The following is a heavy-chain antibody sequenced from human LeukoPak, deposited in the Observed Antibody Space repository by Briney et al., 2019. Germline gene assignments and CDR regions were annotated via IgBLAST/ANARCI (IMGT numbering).Heavy chain of an antibody. CDR1: GFTFSNYG. J-gene: IGHJ1*01. D-gene: IGHD3-22*01. CDR2: TSYDETNK. CDR3: ARGDYYDSSGYSQYFQH. V-gene: IGHV3-33*05. Sequence: GGSLTLSCGASGFTFSNYGMHWVRQAPGKGLEWVAATSYDETNKYYADSVKGRFTISRDNSKNTLYLQMNSLRAEDTAVYYCARGDYYDSSGYSQYFQHWGQGTLVTVSS.